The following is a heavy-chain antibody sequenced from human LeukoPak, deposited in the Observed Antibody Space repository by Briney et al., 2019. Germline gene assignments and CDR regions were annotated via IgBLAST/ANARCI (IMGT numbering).Heavy chain of an antibody. Sequence: GGSLRLSCAASGFTFSSYSMNWVRQAPGKGPEWVSSISSSSSYIYYADSVKGRFTISRDNAKNSLYLQMNSLRAEDTAVYYCARGGNYDILTGESYWGQGTLVTVSS. CDR2: ISSSSSYI. V-gene: IGHV3-21*01. CDR3: ARGGNYDILTGESY. J-gene: IGHJ4*02. D-gene: IGHD3-9*01. CDR1: GFTFSSYS.